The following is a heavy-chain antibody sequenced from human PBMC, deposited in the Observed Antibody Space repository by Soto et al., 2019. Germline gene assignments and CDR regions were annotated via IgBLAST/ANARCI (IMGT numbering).Heavy chain of an antibody. J-gene: IGHJ4*02. CDR2: IDTTGSST. CDR1: GFTFSSYL. D-gene: IGHD6-19*01. CDR3: ARVAYYSGWYFYDS. Sequence: GGSLRLSCAASGFTFSSYLMHWVRQAPGKGLVWVSRIDTTGSSTIYADSVKGRFTISRDNAKNTVYLQMNNLRDEDTAVYYCARVAYYSGWYFYDSWGQGTLVTVSS. V-gene: IGHV3-74*01.